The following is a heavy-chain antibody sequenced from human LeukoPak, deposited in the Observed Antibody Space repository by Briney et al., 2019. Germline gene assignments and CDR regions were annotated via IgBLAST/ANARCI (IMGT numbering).Heavy chain of an antibody. CDR3: TSENDVLRFLEWLLPTDY. CDR1: GFTFGDYA. Sequence: PGRSLRLSCTASGFTFGDYAMSWVRQAPGKGLEWVGFIRSKAYGGTREYAASVKGRFTISRDDSKSIAYLQMNSLKTEDTAVYYCTSENDVLRFLEWLLPTDYWGQGTLVTVSS. D-gene: IGHD3-3*01. CDR2: IRSKAYGGTR. J-gene: IGHJ4*02. V-gene: IGHV3-49*04.